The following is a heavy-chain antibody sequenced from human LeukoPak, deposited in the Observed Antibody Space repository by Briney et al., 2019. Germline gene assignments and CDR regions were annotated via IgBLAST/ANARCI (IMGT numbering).Heavy chain of an antibody. Sequence: SVKVSCKASGGTFSGYAISWVRQAPGQGLEWMGGIIPIFGTANYAQKFQGRVTITADESTSTAYMELSSLRSEDTAVYYCASFRYCSSTSCYEDFYYYYGMDVWGQGTTVTVSS. CDR2: IIPIFGTA. D-gene: IGHD2-2*01. J-gene: IGHJ6*02. V-gene: IGHV1-69*13. CDR3: ASFRYCSSTSCYEDFYYYYGMDV. CDR1: GGTFSGYA.